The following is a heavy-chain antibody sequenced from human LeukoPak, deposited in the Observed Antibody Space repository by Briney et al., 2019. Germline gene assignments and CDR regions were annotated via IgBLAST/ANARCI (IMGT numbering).Heavy chain of an antibody. J-gene: IGHJ4*02. CDR1: GFPFSSYW. Sequence: GGSLRLSCEASGFPFSSYWMTWVRQAPGKGLEWAANLNQDGSAKYYVDSVKGRFTISRDNAKNSLFLQMNSLRAEDTAVYYCARDRIYYGSGSRFDYWGQGTLVTVSS. D-gene: IGHD3-10*01. V-gene: IGHV3-7*01. CDR3: ARDRIYYGSGSRFDY. CDR2: LNQDGSAK.